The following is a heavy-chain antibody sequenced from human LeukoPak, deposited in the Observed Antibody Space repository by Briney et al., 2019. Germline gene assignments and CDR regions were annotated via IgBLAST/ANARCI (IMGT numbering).Heavy chain of an antibody. J-gene: IGHJ4*02. CDR2: INSDGSST. Sequence: PGRSLRLSCAASGFTFSSYGMHWVRQAPGKGLVWVSRINSDGSSTSYADSVKGRFTIFRDSAKNTLYLQMNSLRAEDTAVYYCARIYCGGDCYSVFDYWGQGTLVTVSS. CDR1: GFTFSSYG. V-gene: IGHV3-74*01. D-gene: IGHD2-21*02. CDR3: ARIYCGGDCYSVFDY.